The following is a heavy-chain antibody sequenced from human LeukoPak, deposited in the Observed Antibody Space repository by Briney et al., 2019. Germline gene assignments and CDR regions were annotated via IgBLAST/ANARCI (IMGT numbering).Heavy chain of an antibody. V-gene: IGHV3-53*01. J-gene: IGHJ6*03. CDR3: ATREGPTYYYGSGSFDYYMDV. D-gene: IGHD3-10*01. Sequence: GGSLRLSCAASGFTVSSNYMSWVRQAPGKGLEWVSVIYSGGSTYYADSVKGRFTISRDNSKNTLYLQMNSLRAEDTAVYYCATREGPTYYYGSGSFDYYMDVWGKGTTVTVSS. CDR2: IYSGGST. CDR1: GFTVSSNY.